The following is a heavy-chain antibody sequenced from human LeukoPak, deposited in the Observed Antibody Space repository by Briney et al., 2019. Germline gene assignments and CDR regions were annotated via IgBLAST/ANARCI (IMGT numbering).Heavy chain of an antibody. Sequence: PGGSLRLSCAASGFTFSSYAMSWVRQAPGKGLEWVSAISGSGGSTYYADSVKGRFTISRDNSKNTLYLQMSSLRAEDTAVYYCAKDEASGSYFDYWGQGTLVTVSS. J-gene: IGHJ4*02. D-gene: IGHD1-26*01. CDR3: AKDEASGSYFDY. V-gene: IGHV3-23*01. CDR1: GFTFSSYA. CDR2: ISGSGGST.